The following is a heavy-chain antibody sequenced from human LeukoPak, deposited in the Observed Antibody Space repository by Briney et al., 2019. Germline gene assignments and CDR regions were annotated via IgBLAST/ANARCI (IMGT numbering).Heavy chain of an antibody. CDR2: ITSSSNYI. CDR1: GFTFSSYS. Sequence: GGSLRLSCAASGFTFSSYSMNWVRQPPGKGLEWVSSITSSSNYIFYADSVKGRFTISRDNAKNSLYLQMNSLRAEDTAVYYCARVAGESRDYWGQGTLVTVSS. J-gene: IGHJ4*02. V-gene: IGHV3-21*01. CDR3: ARVAGESRDY.